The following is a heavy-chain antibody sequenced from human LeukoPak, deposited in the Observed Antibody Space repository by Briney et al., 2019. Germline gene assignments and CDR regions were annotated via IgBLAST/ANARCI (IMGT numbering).Heavy chain of an antibody. V-gene: IGHV3-74*01. CDR1: GFTFSNYW. CDR2: INNDGSST. J-gene: IGHJ4*02. Sequence: GGSLRLSCAASGFTFSNYWMNWVRQAPGKGLMWVARINNDGSSTSYADFVKGRFTISRDNTKNTLHPQMNSLRAEDTAVYFCQGDIAAAGNIDYWGPGTLVTVSS. D-gene: IGHD6-13*01. CDR3: QGDIAAAGNIDY.